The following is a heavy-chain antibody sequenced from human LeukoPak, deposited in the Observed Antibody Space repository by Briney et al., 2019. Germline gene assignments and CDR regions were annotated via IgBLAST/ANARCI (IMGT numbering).Heavy chain of an antibody. CDR1: GGTFSSYA. D-gene: IGHD1-26*01. Sequence: SVKVSCKASGGTFSSYAISWVRQAPGQGLEWMGGIIPIFGTANYAQKFQGRVTITADKSTSTAYMELSSLRSEDTAVYYCARGGDSGSYYVELDYWGQGTLVTVSS. CDR2: IIPIFGTA. V-gene: IGHV1-69*06. J-gene: IGHJ4*02. CDR3: ARGGDSGSYYVELDY.